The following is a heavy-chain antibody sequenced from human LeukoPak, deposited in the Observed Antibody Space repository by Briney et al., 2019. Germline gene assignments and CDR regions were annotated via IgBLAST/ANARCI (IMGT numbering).Heavy chain of an antibody. CDR2: INHSGTT. J-gene: IGHJ6*02. CDR1: GGSFSGYY. V-gene: IGHV4-34*01. CDR3: ARGVSHSGYYSYYGMDV. Sequence: SETLSLTCAVYGGSFSGYYWSWVRQPPGKGLEWIGEINHSGTTNYNPSLKSRLTISVDTSKNQFSLKLTSVTAADTAIYYCARGVSHSGYYSYYGMDVWGQGITVTVSS. D-gene: IGHD5/OR15-5a*01.